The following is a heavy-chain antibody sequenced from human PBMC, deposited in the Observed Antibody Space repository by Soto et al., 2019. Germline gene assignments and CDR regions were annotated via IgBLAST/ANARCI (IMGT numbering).Heavy chain of an antibody. CDR3: ARGYYYGSGRPTPGGMDV. Sequence: QVHLVQSGAEVKKPGASVKVSCKASGYTFTNYDINWVRQAPGQGLEWMGWISTYTGNTNYAQKLQGRVNMTTDTSTSTAYLELRSLRSDETAVYYCARGYYYGSGRPTPGGMDVWGQGTTVTVSS. D-gene: IGHD3-10*01. CDR1: GYTFTNYD. V-gene: IGHV1-18*01. J-gene: IGHJ6*02. CDR2: ISTYTGNT.